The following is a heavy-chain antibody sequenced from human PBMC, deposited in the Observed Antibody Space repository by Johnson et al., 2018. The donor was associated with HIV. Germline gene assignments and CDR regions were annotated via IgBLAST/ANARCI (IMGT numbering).Heavy chain of an antibody. CDR2: IYSGGST. CDR1: GFTVSSNY. CDR3: AKDNDWVTTFDAFDI. V-gene: IGHV3-66*01. Sequence: VQLVESGGGLVQPGGSLGVSCAVSGFTVSSNYMSWVRQAPGKGLEWVSVIYSGGSTDYAAPVKGRFTISRDDSKNTLYLQMNSLRAEDTAVYYCAKDNDWVTTFDAFDIWGQGTMVTVSS. J-gene: IGHJ3*02. D-gene: IGHD4-17*01.